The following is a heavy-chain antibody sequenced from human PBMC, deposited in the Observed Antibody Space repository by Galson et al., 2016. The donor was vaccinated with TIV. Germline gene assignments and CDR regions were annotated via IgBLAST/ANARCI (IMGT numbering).Heavy chain of an antibody. D-gene: IGHD3-22*01. CDR2: IIGMFGTT. CDR1: GGTFSSYA. CDR3: ARAPGYHDSSAYYPA. Sequence: SVKVSCKASGGTFSSYAFSWVRQAPGQGLEWMGRIIGMFGTTNYAQKFQDRVTITADELTSTVYMELSGLTSEDTAVYYCARAPGYHDSSAYYPAWGQGTLVTVSS. V-gene: IGHV1-69*13. J-gene: IGHJ5*02.